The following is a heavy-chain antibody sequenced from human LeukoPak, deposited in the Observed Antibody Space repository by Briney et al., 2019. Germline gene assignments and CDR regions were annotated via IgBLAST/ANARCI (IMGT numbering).Heavy chain of an antibody. D-gene: IGHD2-2*01. CDR1: GGSFSGYY. V-gene: IGHV4-34*01. Sequence: SETLSLTCAVYGGSFSGYYWSWIRQPPEKGLEWIGEINHSGSTNYNPSLKSRVTISVDTSKNQFSLKLSSVTAADTAVYYCARGSVNYCSSTSCSGAFDIWGQGTMVTVSS. J-gene: IGHJ3*02. CDR2: INHSGST. CDR3: ARGSVNYCSSTSCSGAFDI.